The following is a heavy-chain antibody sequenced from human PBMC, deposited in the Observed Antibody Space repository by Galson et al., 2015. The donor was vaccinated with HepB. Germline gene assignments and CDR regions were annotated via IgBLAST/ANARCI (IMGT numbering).Heavy chain of an antibody. CDR2: ISRSSSYI. CDR1: GFPFRSYS. V-gene: IGHV3-21*01. CDR3: ARDTYYDSSGYYY. Sequence: SLRLSCAASGFPFRSYSLNWVRQASGKGLEWVSSISRSSSYIYYADSVKGRFTISRDNAQNSLYLQMHSLRAEDTAVYYCARDTYYDSSGYYYWGQGTLVTVSS. J-gene: IGHJ4*02. D-gene: IGHD3-22*01.